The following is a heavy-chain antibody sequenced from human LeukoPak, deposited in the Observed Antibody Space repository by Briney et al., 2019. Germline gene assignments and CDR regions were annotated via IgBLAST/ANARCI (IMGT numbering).Heavy chain of an antibody. CDR3: ARAITIFGVVTPGTFDP. Sequence: TLSLTCTVSGGSLSSGGYYWGWHRQHPGMGLEWVGYIYYSGSTYYNPSLKSRVTISVDTSKNQFSLKLSSVTAADTAVYYCARAITIFGVVTPGTFDPWGQGTLVTVSS. D-gene: IGHD3-3*01. J-gene: IGHJ5*02. V-gene: IGHV4-31*03. CDR2: IYYSGST. CDR1: GGSLSSGGYY.